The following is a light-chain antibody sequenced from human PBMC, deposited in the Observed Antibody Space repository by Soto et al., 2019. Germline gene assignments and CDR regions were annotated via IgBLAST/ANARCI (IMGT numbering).Light chain of an antibody. Sequence: QSALTQPASVSGSPGQSITISCTGTSSDVGGYNYVSWYQQHPGKAPKLMIYEVNNRPSGVSNRFSGSRSANTASLTISGLQPEDEADYYCSSYTSSSLVVFGEGTKLTVL. CDR1: SSDVGGYNY. J-gene: IGLJ2*01. V-gene: IGLV2-14*01. CDR2: EVN. CDR3: SSYTSSSLVV.